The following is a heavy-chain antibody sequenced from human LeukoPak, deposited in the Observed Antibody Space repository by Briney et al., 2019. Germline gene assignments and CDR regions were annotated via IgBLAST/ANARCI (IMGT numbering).Heavy chain of an antibody. CDR1: GGSISGYY. Sequence: PSETLSLTCTVSGGSISGYYWTWIRQPPGKGLERIGQIHYSEKADYNPSLRSRITISVDTSKNQMSLKLSSVTAADTAVYYCARFGVYYDMGVWGQGTTVTVS. J-gene: IGHJ6*02. CDR3: ARFGVYYDMGV. D-gene: IGHD3-16*01. V-gene: IGHV4-59*01. CDR2: IHYSEKA.